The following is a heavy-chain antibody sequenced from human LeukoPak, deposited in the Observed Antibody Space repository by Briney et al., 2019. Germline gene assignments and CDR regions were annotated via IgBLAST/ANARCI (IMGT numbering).Heavy chain of an antibody. Sequence: GASLRLSCAASGFTFSSYAMSWVRQAPGKGPEWVSAISGSGGSTYYADSVKGRFTISRDNSKNTLYLQMNSLRAEDTAVYYCARDSYGTLDYWGQGTLVTVSS. CDR1: GFTFSSYA. CDR3: ARDSYGTLDY. J-gene: IGHJ4*02. V-gene: IGHV3-23*01. D-gene: IGHD5-18*01. CDR2: ISGSGGST.